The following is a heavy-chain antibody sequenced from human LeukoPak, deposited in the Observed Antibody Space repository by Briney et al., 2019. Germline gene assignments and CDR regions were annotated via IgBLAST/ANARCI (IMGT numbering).Heavy chain of an antibody. CDR2: INAGNGNT. CDR1: GYTFTSYA. Sequence: ASVEVSCKASGYTFTSYAMHWVRQAPGQRLEWMGWINAGNGNTKYSQKFQGRVTITRDTSASTAYMELSSLRSEDTAVYYCARDRCSGGSCYPYYFDYWGQGTLVTVSS. J-gene: IGHJ4*02. V-gene: IGHV1-3*01. CDR3: ARDRCSGGSCYPYYFDY. D-gene: IGHD2-15*01.